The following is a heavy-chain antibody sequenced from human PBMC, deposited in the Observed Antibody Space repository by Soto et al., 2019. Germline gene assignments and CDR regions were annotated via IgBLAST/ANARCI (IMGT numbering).Heavy chain of an antibody. CDR3: AIFPEHSGSYSYYYGMDV. V-gene: IGHV3-30*03. CDR2: ISYDGSNK. Sequence: QVQLVESGGGVVQPGRSLRLSCAASGFTFSSYGMHWVRQAPGKGLEWVAVISYDGSNKYYADSVKGRFTISRDNSKNTLYLQMNSLRAEDTAVYYCAIFPEHSGSYSYYYGMDVWGQGTTDTVSS. D-gene: IGHD1-26*01. J-gene: IGHJ6*02. CDR1: GFTFSSYG.